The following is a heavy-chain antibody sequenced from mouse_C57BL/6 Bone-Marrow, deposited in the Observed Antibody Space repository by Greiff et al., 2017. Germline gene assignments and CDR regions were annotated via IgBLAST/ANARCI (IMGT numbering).Heavy chain of an antibody. CDR2: ISSGSSTI. V-gene: IGHV5-17*01. CDR1: GFTFSDYG. D-gene: IGHD6-1*01. Sequence: EVQVVESGGGLVKPGGSLKLSCAASGFTFSDYGMHWVRQAPEKGLEWVAYISSGSSTIYYADTVKGRFTISSDNAKNTLFLQMTSLRSDDTAMYYCARRIKVASDYWGQGTTLTVSS. J-gene: IGHJ2*01. CDR3: ARRIKVASDY.